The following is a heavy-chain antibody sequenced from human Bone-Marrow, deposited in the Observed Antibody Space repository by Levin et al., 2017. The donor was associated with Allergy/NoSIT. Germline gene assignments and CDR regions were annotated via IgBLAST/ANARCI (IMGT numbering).Heavy chain of an antibody. J-gene: IGHJ4*02. CDR3: THTTLTADY. Sequence: SGPTLVKPKQTLTLTCTFSGFSLTTTGVGVGWIRQPPGKAPEWLALIHWNDEKDYSPSLESRLTITKDTSKNQVVLTMTNMDPADTATYFCTHTTLTADYWGQGALVTVSS. CDR1: GFSLTTTGVG. D-gene: IGHD3-16*01. CDR2: IHWNDEK. V-gene: IGHV2-5*01.